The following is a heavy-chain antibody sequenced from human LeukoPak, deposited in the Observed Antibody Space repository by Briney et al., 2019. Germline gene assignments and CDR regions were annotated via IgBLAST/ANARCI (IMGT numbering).Heavy chain of an antibody. CDR2: INHSGST. CDR1: GGSFSGYY. CDR3: ARGYGDYFSDFDY. D-gene: IGHD4-17*01. Sequence: NPSETLSLTCAVYGGSFSGYYWNWIRQPPGKGLEWIGEINHSGSTNYNPSLKSRVTISVDTSKNQFSLKLSSVTAADTAVYYCARGYGDYFSDFDYWGQGTLVTVSS. V-gene: IGHV4-34*01. J-gene: IGHJ4*02.